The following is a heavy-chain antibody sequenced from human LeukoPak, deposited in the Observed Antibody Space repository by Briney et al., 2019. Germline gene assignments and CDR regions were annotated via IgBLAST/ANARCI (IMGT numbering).Heavy chain of an antibody. D-gene: IGHD3-10*01. CDR3: ARDRRTITMVRGVISWFDP. Sequence: SETLSLTCTVSGGSISSYYWSWIRQPPGKGLEWIGYIYYSGSTNHNPSLKSRVTISVDTSKNQFSLKLSSVTAADTAVYYCARDRRTITMVRGVISWFDPWGQGTLVTVSS. V-gene: IGHV4-59*01. J-gene: IGHJ5*02. CDR1: GGSISSYY. CDR2: IYYSGST.